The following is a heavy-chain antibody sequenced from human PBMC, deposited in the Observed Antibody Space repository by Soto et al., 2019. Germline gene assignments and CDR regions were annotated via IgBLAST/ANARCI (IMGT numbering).Heavy chain of an antibody. V-gene: IGHV4-31*03. CDR2: IYYIGST. J-gene: IGHJ3*02. CDR3: ARFYMVRGVMGAFDI. D-gene: IGHD3-10*01. Sequence: TLCLTCTVSNDSSSGGGGYWSWIRQHPGKGLEWIGYIYYIGSTYYNPSLKSRVSISVDTSKNQFSLKLSSVTAADTAVYYCARFYMVRGVMGAFDIWGQGTMVTVSS. CDR1: NDSSSGGGGY.